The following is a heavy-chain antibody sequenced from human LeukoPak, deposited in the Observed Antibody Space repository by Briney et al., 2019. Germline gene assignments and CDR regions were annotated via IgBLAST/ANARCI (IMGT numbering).Heavy chain of an antibody. CDR2: IWYDGSNE. Sequence: PSGTLSLTCAVSGGSISSSNWWSWVRQPPGKGLEWVAVIWYDGSNEYYADSVKGRFTISRDNSKNTMYMQMNSLRAEDTAVYFCARDRRRDGYKPDAFDIWGQGTTVTVSS. CDR3: ARDRRRDGYKPDAFDI. D-gene: IGHD5-24*01. CDR1: GGSISSSNW. J-gene: IGHJ3*02. V-gene: IGHV3-33*08.